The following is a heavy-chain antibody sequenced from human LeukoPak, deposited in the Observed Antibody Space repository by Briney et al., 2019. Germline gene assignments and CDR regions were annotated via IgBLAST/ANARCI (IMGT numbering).Heavy chain of an antibody. CDR3: ARYGSATIARFDY. V-gene: IGHV4-59*01. Sequence: PSETLSLTCTVSGGPISIYYWNWIRQPPGKGLEWIGDIYYTGSTNYNPSLKSRVTISVDTSKNQFSLKLNSVTAADTAVYYCARYGSATIARFDYWGRGTLVTVSS. CDR1: GGPISIYY. CDR2: IYYTGST. J-gene: IGHJ4*02. D-gene: IGHD5-24*01.